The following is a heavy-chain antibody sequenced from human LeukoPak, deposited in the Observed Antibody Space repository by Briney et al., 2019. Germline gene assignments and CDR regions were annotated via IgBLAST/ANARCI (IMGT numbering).Heavy chain of an antibody. CDR1: GFRFSNSW. D-gene: IGHD3-16*02. J-gene: IGHJ4*02. CDR2: IKDDGSET. Sequence: GGSLRVSCAASGFRFSNSWMSWVRQAPGKGLEWVANIKDDGSETRYVDSVKGRFTTSRDNAKNSLYLQMNSLRVEDTAVYYCVRDYLWGNYRSFDFWGQGTLVTVSS. CDR3: VRDYLWGNYRSFDF. V-gene: IGHV3-7*01.